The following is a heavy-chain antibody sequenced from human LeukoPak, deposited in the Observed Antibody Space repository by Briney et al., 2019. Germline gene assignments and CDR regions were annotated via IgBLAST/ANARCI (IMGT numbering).Heavy chain of an antibody. CDR1: GYSFTSYW. J-gene: IGHJ4*02. CDR2: IYPGDSDP. Sequence: GESLKISCKGSGYSFTSYWIGWVRQMPGKGLEWMGLIYPGDSDPRYSPSFQGQVTISADKSISTAYLQWSSLKASDTAMYYSARLGAMVRGVIAHFDYWGQGTLVTVSS. CDR3: ARLGAMVRGVIAHFDY. V-gene: IGHV5-51*01. D-gene: IGHD3-10*01.